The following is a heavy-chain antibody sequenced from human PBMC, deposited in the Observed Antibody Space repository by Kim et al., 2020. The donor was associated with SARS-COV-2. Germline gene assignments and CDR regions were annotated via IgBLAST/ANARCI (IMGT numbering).Heavy chain of an antibody. CDR1: GDSISTSSYY. CDR3: ASLARVYSIVSY. Sequence: SETLSLTCTVSGDSISTSSYYWAWIRQPPGKGLAWIGTIYYSGTTYYNPSLQSRVTISVDTSKNQFSLKLSSVTAADTAEYYCASLARVYSIVSYWGQGTLVTVSS. CDR2: IYYSGTT. J-gene: IGHJ4*02. V-gene: IGHV4-39*01. D-gene: IGHD3-3*02.